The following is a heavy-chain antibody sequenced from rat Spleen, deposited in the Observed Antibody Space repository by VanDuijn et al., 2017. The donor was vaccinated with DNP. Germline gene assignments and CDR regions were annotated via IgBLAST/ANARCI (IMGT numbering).Heavy chain of an antibody. J-gene: IGHJ3*01. CDR3: STADYSSY. D-gene: IGHD1-2*01. CDR1: GFTFSDYN. Sequence: EVQLVESGGGLVQPGRSLKLSCAASGFTFSDYNMAWVRQAPKKGLEWVATIIYDSSDSYYGDSVKGRFTVSRDNARNTLYLQMDSLRSEDTATYYCSTADYSSYWGQGTLVTVSS. V-gene: IGHV5S10*01. CDR2: IIYDSSDS.